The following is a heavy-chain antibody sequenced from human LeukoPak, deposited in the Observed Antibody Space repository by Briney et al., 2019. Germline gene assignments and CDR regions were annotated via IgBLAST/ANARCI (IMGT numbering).Heavy chain of an antibody. CDR1: GGSISRHY. V-gene: IGHV4-59*08. CDR2: VYYTGST. Sequence: SETLSLTCTVSGGSISRHYWSWIRQPPGKGLEWIGYVYYTGSTNYNPSLKSRVTISVDTSKNQFSLKLSFVTAADTAVYYCARSVSGSYFDYWGQGTLVIVSS. J-gene: IGHJ4*02. CDR3: ARSVSGSYFDY. D-gene: IGHD1-26*01.